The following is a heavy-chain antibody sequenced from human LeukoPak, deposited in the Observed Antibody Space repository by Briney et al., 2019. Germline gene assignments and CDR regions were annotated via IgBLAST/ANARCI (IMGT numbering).Heavy chain of an antibody. V-gene: IGHV3-74*01. D-gene: IGHD1-1*01. CDR2: INGQGTAT. CDR1: GFTFENFW. J-gene: IGHJ2*01. Sequence: SGGSLRLSCAASGFTFENFWIHWVRQGPGKELVGVSRINGQGTATGYADSVKGRFTISRDNAKNTVYLQMNSLRVEDTAIYYCLKRGSDWTYWYFDLWGRGTRVTVSS. CDR3: LKRGSDWTYWYFDL.